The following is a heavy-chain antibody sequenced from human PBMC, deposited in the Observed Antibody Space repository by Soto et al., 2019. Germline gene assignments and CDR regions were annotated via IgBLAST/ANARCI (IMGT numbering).Heavy chain of an antibody. J-gene: IGHJ6*03. D-gene: IGHD7-27*01. CDR1: GFTFSSYS. CDR2: ISSSSSYI. CDR3: ARPWGHYYYYYYMDV. Sequence: EVQLVESGGGLVKPGGSLRISCAASGFTFSSYSMNWVRQAPGKGLEWVSSISSSSSYIYYADSVKGRFTISRDNAKNSLYLQMNSLRAEDTAVYYCARPWGHYYYYYYMDVWGKGTTVTVSS. V-gene: IGHV3-21*01.